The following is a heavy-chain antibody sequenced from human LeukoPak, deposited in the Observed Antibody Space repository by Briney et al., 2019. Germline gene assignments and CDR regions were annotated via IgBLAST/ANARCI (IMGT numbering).Heavy chain of an antibody. J-gene: IGHJ4*02. Sequence: GGSLRLSCAASGFTFSSYAMHWVRQAPGKGLEWVAVISYDGSNKYYADSVKGRFTISRDNSKNTLYLQMNSLRAEDTAVYYCARAPLGELSLDYWGQETLVTVSS. CDR3: ARAPLGELSLDY. V-gene: IGHV3-30*04. D-gene: IGHD3-16*02. CDR1: GFTFSSYA. CDR2: ISYDGSNK.